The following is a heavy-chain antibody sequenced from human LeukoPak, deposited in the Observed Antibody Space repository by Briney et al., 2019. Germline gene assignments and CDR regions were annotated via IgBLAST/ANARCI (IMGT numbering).Heavy chain of an antibody. CDR3: ARGNTVVGSDFDY. V-gene: IGHV1-69*04. CDR2: IIPILGIA. J-gene: IGHJ4*02. CDR1: GGTFSSCA. D-gene: IGHD2-15*01. Sequence: VASVKVSCKASGGTFSSCAISWVRQAPGQGLEWMGRIIPILGIANYAQKFQGRVTITADKSTSTAYMELSSLRSEDTAVYYCARGNTVVGSDFDYWGQGTLVTVSS.